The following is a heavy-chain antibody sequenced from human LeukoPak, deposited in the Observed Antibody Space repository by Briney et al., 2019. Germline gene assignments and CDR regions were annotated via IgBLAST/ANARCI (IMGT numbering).Heavy chain of an antibody. Sequence: GGSLRLSCAASGFTFSSYGMHWVRQAPGKGLEWVANIKQDGSETYYVDSLKGRFTVSRDNAKNSVYLQMNNLRAEDTAVYYCARRAPGYCITTSCPDTYYYYYYMDVWGKGTTVTVSS. V-gene: IGHV3-7*01. CDR1: GFTFSSYG. D-gene: IGHD2-2*01. CDR3: ARRAPGYCITTSCPDTYYYYYYMDV. CDR2: IKQDGSET. J-gene: IGHJ6*03.